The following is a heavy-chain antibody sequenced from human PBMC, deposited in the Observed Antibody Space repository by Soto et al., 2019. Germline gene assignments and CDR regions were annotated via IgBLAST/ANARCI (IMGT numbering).Heavy chain of an antibody. CDR2: IYHSGST. CDR1: GGSISSSNW. V-gene: IGHV4-4*02. Sequence: QVQLQESGPGLVKPSGTLSLTCAVSGGSISSSNWWSWVQPPGKGLEWIGEIYHSGSTNYNPSLKSRVTISVDKSKNQFSLKLSSVTAADTAVYYCARLDYWSQGTLVTVSS. CDR3: ARLDY. J-gene: IGHJ4*02.